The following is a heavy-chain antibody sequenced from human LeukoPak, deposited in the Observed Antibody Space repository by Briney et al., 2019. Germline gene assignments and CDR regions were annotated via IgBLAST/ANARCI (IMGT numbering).Heavy chain of an antibody. Sequence: GGYLRLSCAASGFTFSSYSMNWVRQAPGKGLEWVSSISSSSSYIYYADSVKGRFTISRDNAKNSLYLQMNSLRAEDTAVYYCARVKGGYYDILTGYYKELAFDIWGQGTMVTVSS. D-gene: IGHD3-9*01. CDR3: ARVKGGYYDILTGYYKELAFDI. J-gene: IGHJ3*02. CDR2: ISSSSSYI. CDR1: GFTFSSYS. V-gene: IGHV3-21*01.